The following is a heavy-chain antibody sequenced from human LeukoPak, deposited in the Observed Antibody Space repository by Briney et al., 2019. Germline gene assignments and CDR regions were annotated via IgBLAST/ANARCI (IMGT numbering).Heavy chain of an antibody. D-gene: IGHD2-21*01. CDR1: GGSFSGYY. V-gene: IGHV4-34*01. J-gene: IGHJ4*02. CDR3: ATSDGAQFDY. Sequence: PSETLSLTCAVYGGSFSGYYWSWIRQPPGKGLEWIGEINHSGSTNYNPSLKSRVTISVDTSKNQFSLKLSSVTAADTAVYYCATSDGAQFDYWGQGTLVTVSS. CDR2: INHSGST.